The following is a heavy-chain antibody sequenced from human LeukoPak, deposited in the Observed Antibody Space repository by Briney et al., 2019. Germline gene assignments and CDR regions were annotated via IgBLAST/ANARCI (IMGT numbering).Heavy chain of an antibody. Sequence: ASVKVSCKASGYTFTSYGISWVRQAPGQGLEWMGWISAYNGNTNYAQKLQGRVTMTTDTSTSTAYMELRSLRSDDTAVYYCARDLIETYCGGDCHPTLFDYWGQGNLVTVSS. CDR2: ISAYNGNT. CDR1: GYTFTSYG. J-gene: IGHJ4*02. CDR3: ARDLIETYCGGDCHPTLFDY. V-gene: IGHV1-18*01. D-gene: IGHD2-21*02.